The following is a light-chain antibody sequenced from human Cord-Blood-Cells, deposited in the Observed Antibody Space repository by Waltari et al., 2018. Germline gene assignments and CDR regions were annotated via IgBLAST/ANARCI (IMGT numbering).Light chain of an antibody. CDR3: CSYAGSSTYV. CDR2: EVS. Sequence: QSALTQAASVSGSTGQALTISCPGTSIDVGRYDLVSWYQQHPGKAPKLMIYEVSKQPSGVSNRFSGSKSGNTASLTISGLQAEDEADYYCCSYAGSSTYVFGTGTKVTVL. V-gene: IGLV2-23*02. J-gene: IGLJ1*01. CDR1: SIDVGRYDL.